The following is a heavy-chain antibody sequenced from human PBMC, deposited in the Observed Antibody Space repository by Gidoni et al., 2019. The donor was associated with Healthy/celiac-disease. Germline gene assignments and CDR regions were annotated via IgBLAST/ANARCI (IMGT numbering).Heavy chain of an antibody. CDR2: ISYDGSNK. J-gene: IGHJ4*02. CDR3: ARDAFDSSSGDY. CDR1: GFTFSSYA. Sequence: QVQLVESGGGVVQPGWSLRLSCAASGFTFSSYAMHWVRQAPGKGLEWVAVISYDGSNKYYADSVKGRFTISRDNSKNTLYLQMNSLRAEDTAVYYCARDAFDSSSGDYWGQGTLVTVSS. V-gene: IGHV3-30-3*01. D-gene: IGHD3-22*01.